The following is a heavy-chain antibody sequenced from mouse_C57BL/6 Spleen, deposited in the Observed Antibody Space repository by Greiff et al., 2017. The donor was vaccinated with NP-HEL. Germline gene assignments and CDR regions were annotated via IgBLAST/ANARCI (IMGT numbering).Heavy chain of an antibody. V-gene: IGHV1-42*01. CDR3: VQLGRGDWFAY. D-gene: IGHD4-1*02. Sequence: VQLQQSGPELVKPGASVKISCKASGYSFTGYYMNWVKQSPEKSLEWIGEINPSTGGTTYNQKFKAKATLTVDKSSSTAYMQLKSLTSEDSAVYYCVQLGRGDWFAYWGQGTLVTVSA. CDR1: GYSFTGYY. J-gene: IGHJ3*01. CDR2: INPSTGGT.